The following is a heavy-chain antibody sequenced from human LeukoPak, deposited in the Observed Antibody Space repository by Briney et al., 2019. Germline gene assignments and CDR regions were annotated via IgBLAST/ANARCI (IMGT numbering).Heavy chain of an antibody. CDR2: LSGSGGSR. Sequence: QTGGSLRLSCAASGFTFSTYGMSWVRQAPGKGLEWVSGLSGSGGSRFYTDSVKGRFTISRDNSKNTLYLQMNSLRAEDTAVYYCAKLREWELPDLFDYWGQGTLVTVSS. CDR3: AKLREWELPDLFDY. CDR1: GFTFSTYG. J-gene: IGHJ4*02. D-gene: IGHD1-26*01. V-gene: IGHV3-23*01.